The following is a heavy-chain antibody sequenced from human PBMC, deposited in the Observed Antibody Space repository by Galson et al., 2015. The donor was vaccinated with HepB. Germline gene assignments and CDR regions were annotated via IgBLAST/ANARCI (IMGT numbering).Heavy chain of an antibody. CDR1: GYTFTSYY. D-gene: IGHD5-18*01. V-gene: IGHV1-46*01. Sequence: SVKVSCKASGYTFTSYYMHWVRQAPGQGLEWMGIINPSGGSTSYAQKFQGRVTMTWDTSTSTVYMELSSLRSEDTAVYYCARVDTAMVAIFDYWGQGTLVTVSS. CDR2: INPSGGST. CDR3: ARVDTAMVAIFDY. J-gene: IGHJ4*02.